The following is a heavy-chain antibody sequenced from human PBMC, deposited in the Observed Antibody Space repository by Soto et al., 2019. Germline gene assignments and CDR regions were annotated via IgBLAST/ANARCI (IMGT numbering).Heavy chain of an antibody. CDR2: IWYDGSNK. D-gene: IGHD1-26*01. J-gene: IGHJ3*02. V-gene: IGHV3-33*01. CDR1: GFTFSSYG. CDR3: ARDSGSYGVELAFDI. Sequence: QVQLVESGGGVVQPGRSLRLSCAASGFTFSSYGMHWVRRAPGKGLEWVAVIWYDGSNKYYADSVKGRFTISRDNSKNTLYLQMNSLRAEDTAVYYCARDSGSYGVELAFDILGQGTMVTVSS.